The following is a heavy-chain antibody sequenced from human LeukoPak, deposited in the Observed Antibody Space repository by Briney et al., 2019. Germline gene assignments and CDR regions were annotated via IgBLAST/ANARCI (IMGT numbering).Heavy chain of an antibody. D-gene: IGHD6-19*01. CDR3: TTGDSSGWYRNDY. Sequence: GGSLRLSCTASGFTFGDYAMSWFRQAPGKGLEWVGFIRSKAYGGTTEYAASVKGRFTISRDDSQSIAYLQMNSLKTEDTAVYYCTTGDSSGWYRNDYWGQGTLVTVSS. J-gene: IGHJ4*02. CDR1: GFTFGDYA. CDR2: IRSKAYGGTT. V-gene: IGHV3-49*03.